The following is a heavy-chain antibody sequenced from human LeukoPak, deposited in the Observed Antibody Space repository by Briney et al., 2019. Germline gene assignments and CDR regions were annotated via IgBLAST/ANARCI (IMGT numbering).Heavy chain of an antibody. V-gene: IGHV3-30-3*01. D-gene: IGHD4-17*01. J-gene: IGHJ4*02. CDR3: ARDSADYGDSLDY. Sequence: GGSLRLSCAASGFTFSSYAMHWVRQAPGKGLEWVAVISYDGSNKYYADSVKGRFIISRDNSKNTLYLQMNSLRAEDTAVYYCARDSADYGDSLDYWGQGTLVTVSS. CDR2: ISYDGSNK. CDR1: GFTFSSYA.